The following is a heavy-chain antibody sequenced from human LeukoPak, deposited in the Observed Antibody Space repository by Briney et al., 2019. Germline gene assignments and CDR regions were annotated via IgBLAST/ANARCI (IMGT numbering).Heavy chain of an antibody. V-gene: IGHV4-61*09. Sequence: SETLSLTCTVSGGSISSGSYYWSWLRQPAGEGLEWIGHIYTSGSTNYNPSLKSRVTISVDTSKNQFSLKLSSVSAADTAVYYCARPGVVVAATPDYWGQGTLVTVSS. CDR3: ARPGVVVAATPDY. CDR1: GGSISSGSYY. J-gene: IGHJ4*02. D-gene: IGHD2-15*01. CDR2: IYTSGST.